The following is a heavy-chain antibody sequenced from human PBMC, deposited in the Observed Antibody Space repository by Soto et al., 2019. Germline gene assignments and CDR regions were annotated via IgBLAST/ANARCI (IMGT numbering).Heavy chain of an antibody. V-gene: IGHV3-11*01. J-gene: IGHJ2*01. CDR2: ISDSGNIK. D-gene: IGHD3-16*02. CDR1: GFTFSDYY. Sequence: QVQLVDSGGGLVKPGGSLRLSCAASGFTFSDYYMSWIRQAPGKGLQWISYISDSGNIKYYADSVRGRFTISRDNAKNSLYLQMNSLRAEDTAVYYCTRDRPLGELSYTWYFDLWGRGTRVTVSS. CDR3: TRDRPLGELSYTWYFDL.